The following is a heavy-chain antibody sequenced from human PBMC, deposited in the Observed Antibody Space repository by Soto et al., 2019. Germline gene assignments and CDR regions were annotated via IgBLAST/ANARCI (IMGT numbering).Heavy chain of an antibody. J-gene: IGHJ5*02. D-gene: IGHD4-17*01. CDR1: GGTFSSYA. CDR3: ARDSNGDELWFEP. Sequence: QVQLVQSGAEVKKPGSSVKVSCKASGGTFSSYAISWVRQAPGQGLEWMGGIIPIFGTANYAQKFQGRVTIAADKAKNTAYMELSSLRSEDPAAYYCARDSNGDELWFEPWGQGTLFAVSA. V-gene: IGHV1-69*06. CDR2: IIPIFGTA.